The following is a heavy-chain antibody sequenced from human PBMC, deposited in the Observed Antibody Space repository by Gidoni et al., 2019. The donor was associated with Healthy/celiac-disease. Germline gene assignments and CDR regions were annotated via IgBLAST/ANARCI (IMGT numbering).Heavy chain of an antibody. CDR1: GFTFSSYA. V-gene: IGHV3-23*01. CDR3: APVRRFDY. Sequence: SGFTFSSYAMSWVRQAPGKGLEWVSAISGSGGSTYYADSVKGRFTSSRDNSKNTLYLQMNSLRAEDTAVYYCAPVRRFDYWGQGTLVTVSS. J-gene: IGHJ4*02. CDR2: ISGSGGST.